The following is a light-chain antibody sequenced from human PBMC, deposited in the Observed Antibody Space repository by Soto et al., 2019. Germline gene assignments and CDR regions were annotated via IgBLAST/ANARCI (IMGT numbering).Light chain of an antibody. V-gene: IGLV2-14*03. CDR2: EVS. Sequence: SVLTQPAYVSGSPGQSITISCTGTSSDVGAYDYVSWYQQHPDKAPKLMIYEVSHRPSGVSNRFYGSKSVNTATLTISGLQAEDEADYYCSSYTSSITRVFGTGTKAPS. CDR3: SSYTSSITRV. J-gene: IGLJ1*01. CDR1: SSDVGAYDY.